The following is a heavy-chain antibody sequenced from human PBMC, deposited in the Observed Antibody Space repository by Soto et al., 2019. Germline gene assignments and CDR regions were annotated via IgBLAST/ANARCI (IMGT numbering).Heavy chain of an antibody. CDR1: GGSISSGGYS. Sequence: SETLSLTCAVSGGSISSGGYSWSWIRQPPGKGLEWIGYMYYSGSTYYNPSLKSRVTISIDRSKNQFSLKLSSVTAADTAVYYCARVGIVGALDFRGQGTTVTVSS. CDR2: MYYSGST. V-gene: IGHV4-30-2*01. J-gene: IGHJ3*01. D-gene: IGHD1-26*01. CDR3: ARVGIVGALDF.